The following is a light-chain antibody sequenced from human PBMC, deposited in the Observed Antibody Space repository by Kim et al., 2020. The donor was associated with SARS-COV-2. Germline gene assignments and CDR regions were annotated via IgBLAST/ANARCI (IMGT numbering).Light chain of an antibody. CDR2: VAS. J-gene: IGKJ1*01. Sequence: LLGERATLSCRASQSVSSNYLTWYQQKPGQAPRLVMYVASSRATGIPDRFSGSGSGTDFTLTISRLEPEDFAVYFCHHYGSTGSTFGRGTKVDIK. CDR3: HHYGSTGST. V-gene: IGKV3-20*01. CDR1: QSVSSNY.